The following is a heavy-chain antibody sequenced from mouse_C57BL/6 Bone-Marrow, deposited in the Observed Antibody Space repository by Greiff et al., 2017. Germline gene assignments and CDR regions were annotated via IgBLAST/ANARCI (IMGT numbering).Heavy chain of an antibody. D-gene: IGHD1-1*01. CDR2: IYPGDGDT. CDR1: GYAFSSYW. V-gene: IGHV1-80*01. Sequence: VKLMESGAELVKPGASVKISCKASGYAFSSYWMNWVKQRPGKGLEWIGQIYPGDGDTNYNGKFKGKATLTADKSSSTAYMQLSSLTSEDSAVYFCARDWFITSFDYWGQGTTLTVSS. J-gene: IGHJ2*01. CDR3: ARDWFITSFDY.